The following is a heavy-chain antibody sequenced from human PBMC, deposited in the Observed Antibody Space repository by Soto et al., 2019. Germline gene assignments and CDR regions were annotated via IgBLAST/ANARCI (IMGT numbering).Heavy chain of an antibody. V-gene: IGHV3-30*18. J-gene: IGHJ4*02. D-gene: IGHD6-13*01. CDR1: GFTFSSYG. CDR3: AKARGSWYGTAFDY. Sequence: GGSLRLSCAASGFTFSSYGMHWVRQAPGKGLEWVAVISYDGSNKYYADSVKGRFTIPRDNSKNTLYLQMNSLRAEDTAVYYCAKARGSWYGTAFDYWGQGTLVTVSS. CDR2: ISYDGSNK.